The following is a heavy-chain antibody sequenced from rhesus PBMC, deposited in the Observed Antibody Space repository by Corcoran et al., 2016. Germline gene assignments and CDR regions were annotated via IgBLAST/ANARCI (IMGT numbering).Heavy chain of an antibody. Sequence: QLHLQESGQGLVKPSEPLSLTCAVSGGSLSGYYWSWIRQPPGKGLEWIGNMYGKIAGNNNNHSLKSRITMAKETTKNQFSLKLSSVTGADTAVYYGARKASGGYDRFDFWGQGVLVTVSS. CDR1: GGSLSGYY. CDR3: ARKASGGYDRFDF. V-gene: IGHV4-81*01. CDR2: MYGKIAGN. D-gene: IGHD6-31*01. J-gene: IGHJ4*01.